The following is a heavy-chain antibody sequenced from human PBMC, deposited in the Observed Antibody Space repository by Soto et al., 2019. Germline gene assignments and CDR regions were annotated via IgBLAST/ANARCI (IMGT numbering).Heavy chain of an antibody. V-gene: IGHV1-46*01. CDR1: GYTFTSYY. D-gene: IGHD3-22*01. Sequence: ASVKVSCKACGYTFTSYYMHSVRQAPGQGLEWMGIINPSGGSTSYAQKFQGRVTMTRDTSTSTVYMELSSLRSEDTAVYYCARDHELAYYYDSSGYYIDYWGQGTLVTVSS. CDR3: ARDHELAYYYDSSGYYIDY. CDR2: INPSGGST. J-gene: IGHJ4*02.